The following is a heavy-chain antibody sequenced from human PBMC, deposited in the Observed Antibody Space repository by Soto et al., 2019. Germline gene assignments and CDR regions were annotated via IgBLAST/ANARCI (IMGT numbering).Heavy chain of an antibody. D-gene: IGHD6-13*01. CDR3: ARNLTAATSEVLFDY. CDR1: GASISSGDYY. CDR2: IHSSGSP. Sequence: SETLSLTCSVSGASISSGDYYWSWIRQHPGKGLEWIGYIHSSGSPFYNPSLKSRVSISVDTSKKQFSLNLKSVTAADSAVYYCARNLTAATSEVLFDYWGQGTLVTVYS. V-gene: IGHV4-31*03. J-gene: IGHJ4*02.